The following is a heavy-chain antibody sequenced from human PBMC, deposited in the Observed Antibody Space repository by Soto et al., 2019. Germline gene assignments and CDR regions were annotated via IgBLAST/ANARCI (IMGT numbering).Heavy chain of an antibody. Sequence: SETLSLTCTVSGGSISSGDYYWSWIRQPPGKGLEWIGYIYYSGSTYYNPSLKSRVTISVDTSKNQFSLKLSSVTAADTAVYYCARLLDSWGEPHYFDSWGQGTMVTVSS. D-gene: IGHD3-16*01. J-gene: IGHJ4*02. CDR1: GGSISSGDYY. V-gene: IGHV4-30-4*01. CDR3: ARLLDSWGEPHYFDS. CDR2: IYYSGST.